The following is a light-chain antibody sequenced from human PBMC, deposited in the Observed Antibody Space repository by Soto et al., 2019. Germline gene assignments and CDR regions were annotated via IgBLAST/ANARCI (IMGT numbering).Light chain of an antibody. CDR2: ENN. J-gene: IGLJ3*02. Sequence: QSVLTQPPSVSAAPGQKVTISCSGSSSNIGNNYVSWYQHLPGTAPKLLIYENNKRPSGIPDRFSGSKSGTSATLGITGLQTGDEADYYCGTWDSSLSANWVFGGGTKVTVL. CDR3: GTWDSSLSANWV. CDR1: SSNIGNNY. V-gene: IGLV1-51*02.